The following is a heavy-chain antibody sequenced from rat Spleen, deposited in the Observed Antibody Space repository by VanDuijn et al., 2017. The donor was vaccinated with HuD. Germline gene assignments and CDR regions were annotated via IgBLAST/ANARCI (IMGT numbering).Heavy chain of an antibody. CDR1: GFSIMDYS. V-gene: IGHV2S30*01. CDR2: RKYNGDS. J-gene: IGHJ2*01. Sequence: VQLKESGPGLVQPSQTLSLTCTVSGFSIMDYSVDWVRQPPGKGLEWMGRRKYNGDSYYNSVLKSRLSISGDTSKSQVFLKMNSLQTEDTAIYYCTRGTDFDYWGRGVMVTVSS. CDR3: TRGTDFDY.